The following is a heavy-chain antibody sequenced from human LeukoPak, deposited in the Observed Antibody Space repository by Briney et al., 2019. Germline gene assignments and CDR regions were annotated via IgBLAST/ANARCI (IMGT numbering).Heavy chain of an antibody. CDR2: IYYSGGT. J-gene: IGHJ4*02. V-gene: IGHV4-59*01. CDR3: ARGSLWFGDY. CDR1: GGSIGSYY. Sequence: PSETLSLTCTVSGGSIGSYYWSWIRQPPGKGLEWIGYIYYSGGTNYNPSLKSRVTISVDTSKNQFSLKLSSVTAADTAVYYCARGSLWFGDYWGQGTLVTVSS. D-gene: IGHD3-10*01.